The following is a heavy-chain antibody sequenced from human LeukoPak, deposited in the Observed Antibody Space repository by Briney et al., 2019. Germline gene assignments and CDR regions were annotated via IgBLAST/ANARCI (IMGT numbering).Heavy chain of an antibody. V-gene: IGHV3-7*01. CDR3: ARPHSGYPGDVFDI. D-gene: IGHD3-22*01. J-gene: IGHJ3*02. CDR2: IKQDGSEK. Sequence: GGSLRLSCAASGFTFSSYWMSWVRQAPGKGLEWVANIKQDGSEKYYVDSVKGRFTISRDNAKNSLYLQMNSLRAEDTAVYYCARPHSGYPGDVFDIWGQGTMVTVSS. CDR1: GFTFSSYW.